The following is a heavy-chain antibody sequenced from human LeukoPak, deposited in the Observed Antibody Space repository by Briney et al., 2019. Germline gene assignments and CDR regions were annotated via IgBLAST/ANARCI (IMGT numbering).Heavy chain of an antibody. CDR1: GGSVSSGSYF. Sequence: PSQTLSLTCTVSGGSVSSGSYFWSWIRQPPGKGLEWIGYIYYSGSTNYNPSLKSRVTISVDTSKNQFSLKLSSVTAADTAVYYCARDRGDTAMAHPFDYWGQGTLVTVSS. D-gene: IGHD5-18*01. V-gene: IGHV4-61*01. J-gene: IGHJ4*02. CDR2: IYYSGST. CDR3: ARDRGDTAMAHPFDY.